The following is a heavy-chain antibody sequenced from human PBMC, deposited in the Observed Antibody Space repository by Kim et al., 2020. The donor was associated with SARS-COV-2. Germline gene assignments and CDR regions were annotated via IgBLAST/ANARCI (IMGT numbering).Heavy chain of an antibody. CDR3: ARRQFSSGWYYFDY. V-gene: IGHV3-74*01. D-gene: IGHD6-19*01. CDR2: INSDGSTT. J-gene: IGHJ4*02. Sequence: GGLRLSCAASGFTFSSHWMHWVRQAPGKGLVWVSRINSDGSTTNYADSVKGRFTISRDNAKNTLYLQMNSLRAEDTAVYYCARRQFSSGWYYFDYWGQGTLVTVSS. CDR1: GFTFSSHW.